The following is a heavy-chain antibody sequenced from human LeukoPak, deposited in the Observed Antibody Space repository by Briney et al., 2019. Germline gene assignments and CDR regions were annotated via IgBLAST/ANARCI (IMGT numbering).Heavy chain of an antibody. D-gene: IGHD3-22*01. V-gene: IGHV5-51*01. CDR1: GYSFTSYW. CDR2: IYPGGSDT. CDR3: ARSTDSSGYYDLWDY. Sequence: GESLKISCKGSGYSFTSYWIGWVRQMPGKGLEWMGIIYPGGSDTRYSPSFQGQVTISADNSISTAYLQWSSLKASDTAMYYCARSTDSSGYYDLWDYWGQGTLVTVSS. J-gene: IGHJ4*02.